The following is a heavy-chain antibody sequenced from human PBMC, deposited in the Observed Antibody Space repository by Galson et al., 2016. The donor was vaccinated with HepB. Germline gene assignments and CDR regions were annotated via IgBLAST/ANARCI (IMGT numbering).Heavy chain of an antibody. CDR2: IYYSGST. Sequence: TLSLTCTVSGGSLSSGDYFWSWIRQPPGKGLEWIGSIYYSGSTYYRASLQSRITISLDTSKNQFSLKLSSVTAADTAVYYCARDENSLDAFDIWGQGTMVTVSS. CDR3: ARDENSLDAFDI. J-gene: IGHJ3*02. D-gene: IGHD3-16*02. V-gene: IGHV4-30-4*01. CDR1: GGSLSSGDYF.